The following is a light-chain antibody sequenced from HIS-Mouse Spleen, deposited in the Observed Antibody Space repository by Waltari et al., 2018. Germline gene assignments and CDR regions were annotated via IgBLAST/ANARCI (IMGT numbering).Light chain of an antibody. Sequence: NFMLTQPHSVSESPGKTVTISCTGSSGSIASNYVQWYQQRPGSAPTALIYEDNQSPSGVTDPFSGSLYSSSNSASLTISGLKTEDEADYYCQSYDSSNWVFGGGTKLTVL. V-gene: IGLV6-57*02. J-gene: IGLJ3*02. CDR3: QSYDSSNWV. CDR2: EDN. CDR1: SGSIASNY.